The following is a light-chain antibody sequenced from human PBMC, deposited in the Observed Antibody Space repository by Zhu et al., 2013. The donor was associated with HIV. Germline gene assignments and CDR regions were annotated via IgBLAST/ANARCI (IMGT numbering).Light chain of an antibody. CDR1: QSVLYSSNNKNY. CDR3: HQYYSTPYT. CDR2: WAS. J-gene: IGKJ2*01. V-gene: IGKV4-1*01. Sequence: DFVMTQSPDSLAVSLGERATINCKSTQSVLYSSNNKNYLAWYQQKAGRPPKLLFSWASTRESGVPDRFNGSGSGTDFTLTINSLQAEDVAVYYCHQYYSTPYTFGQGTKLEIK.